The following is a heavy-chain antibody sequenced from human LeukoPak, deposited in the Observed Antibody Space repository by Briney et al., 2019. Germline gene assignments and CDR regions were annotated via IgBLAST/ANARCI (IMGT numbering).Heavy chain of an antibody. CDR3: ARDWSSGFSYYFDY. CDR1: GFTFSSYS. V-gene: IGHV3-21*01. Sequence: PGGSLRLSCAASGFTFSSYSMNWVRQAPGKGLEWVSSISSSSSYIYYADSVKGRFTISRDNAKNSLYLQMNSLRAEDTAVYYCARDWSSGFSYYFDYWGQGTLVTVSS. CDR2: ISSSSSYI. D-gene: IGHD6-19*01. J-gene: IGHJ4*02.